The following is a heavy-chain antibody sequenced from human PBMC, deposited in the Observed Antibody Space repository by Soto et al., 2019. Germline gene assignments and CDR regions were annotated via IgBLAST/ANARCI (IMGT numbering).Heavy chain of an antibody. CDR1: GYTFTSYG. J-gene: IGHJ4*02. Sequence: ASGKVSCKASGYTFTSYGFSWVRQAPGQGLEWMGWISAYNGNTNYAQKLQGRVTMTTDTSTSTAYMELRSLRSDDTAVYYCARTLQWLDSYDYWGQGTLVTVSS. CDR3: ARTLQWLDSYDY. D-gene: IGHD6-19*01. V-gene: IGHV1-18*01. CDR2: ISAYNGNT.